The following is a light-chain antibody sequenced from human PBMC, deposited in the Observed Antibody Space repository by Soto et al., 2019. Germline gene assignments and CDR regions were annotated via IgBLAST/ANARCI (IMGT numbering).Light chain of an antibody. CDR2: GAS. CDR1: QSVANAY. V-gene: IGKV3-20*01. CDR3: QQYAASPRT. Sequence: EIVLTQSPGTLSLSPRERATLSCRASQSVANAYLAWYQHKVGQSPRLLIYGASNTAPGTPERFSGSGSGTDFTLTISRLEPEDFAVYYWQQYAASPRTFGQGTQVEVK. J-gene: IGKJ1*01.